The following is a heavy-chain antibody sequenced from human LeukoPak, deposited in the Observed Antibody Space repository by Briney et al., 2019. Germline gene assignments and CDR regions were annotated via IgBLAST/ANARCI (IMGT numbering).Heavy chain of an antibody. V-gene: IGHV4-59*08. J-gene: IGHJ4*02. D-gene: IGHD6-13*01. CDR2: IYYSGST. Sequence: SETLSLTCTVSGGSISSYYWSWIRQPPGKGLEWIGYIYYSGSTNYNPSLKSRVTISVDTSKNQFSLKPSSVTAADTAVYYCARSLGIAAAGTFDYWGQGTLVTVSS. CDR3: ARSLGIAAAGTFDY. CDR1: GGSISSYY.